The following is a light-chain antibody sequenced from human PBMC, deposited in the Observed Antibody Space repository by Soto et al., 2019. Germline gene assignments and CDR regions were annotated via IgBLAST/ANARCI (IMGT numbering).Light chain of an antibody. V-gene: IGLV1-40*01. CDR3: QSYDSSLSAFYF. CDR1: SSNIGAGYD. CDR2: GNN. Sequence: QSVLTQPPSVSGAPGQRVTISCTGSSSNIGAGYDVHWYQQLPGTAPKLLIFGNNYRPSGVPDPFSGSKSGTSASLAITGLQAEDEADYYCQSYDSSLSAFYFFGTGTKLTVL. J-gene: IGLJ1*01.